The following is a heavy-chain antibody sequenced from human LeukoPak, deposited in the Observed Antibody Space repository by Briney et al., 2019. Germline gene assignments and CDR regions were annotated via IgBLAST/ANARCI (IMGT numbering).Heavy chain of an antibody. V-gene: IGHV3-7*01. Sequence: GGSLRLSCAASGFTFSSYWMSWVRQAPGKGLEWVANIKQGGSEKYYADSVKGRFTISRDNAKSTVYLQMNSLRAEDTAVYFCARDRYYIFDYWGQGAPVTVSS. D-gene: IGHD3-10*01. CDR1: GFTFSSYW. J-gene: IGHJ4*02. CDR2: IKQGGSEK. CDR3: ARDRYYIFDY.